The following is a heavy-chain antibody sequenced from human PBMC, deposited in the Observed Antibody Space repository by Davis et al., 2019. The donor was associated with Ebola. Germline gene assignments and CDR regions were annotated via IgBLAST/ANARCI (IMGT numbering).Heavy chain of an antibody. CDR1: GFIFSSYE. D-gene: IGHD6-13*01. J-gene: IGHJ4*02. CDR2: ISASGST. Sequence: PGGSLRLSCAASGFIFSSYEMNWVRQAPGKGLEWVAGISASGSTFYADSVKGRFTISRDNSRNTLFLQMNSLRAEDTAVFYCAKAFHQLGYFDYWGQGALVTVSS. V-gene: IGHV3-23*01. CDR3: AKAFHQLGYFDY.